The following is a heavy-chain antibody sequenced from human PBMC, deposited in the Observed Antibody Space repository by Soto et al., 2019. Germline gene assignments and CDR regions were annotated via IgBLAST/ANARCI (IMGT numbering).Heavy chain of an antibody. V-gene: IGHV3-23*01. J-gene: IGHJ4*02. CDR2: ISGSGGST. D-gene: IGHD1-26*01. CDR1: GFTFSSYA. CDR3: AKVEGYSGSYYSNYYFDY. Sequence: HPGGSLRLSCAASGFTFSSYAMSWVRQAPGRGLEWVSAISGSGGSTYYADSVKGRFTISRDNSKNTLYLQMNSLRAEDTAVYYCAKVEGYSGSYYSNYYFDYWGQGTLVTVSS.